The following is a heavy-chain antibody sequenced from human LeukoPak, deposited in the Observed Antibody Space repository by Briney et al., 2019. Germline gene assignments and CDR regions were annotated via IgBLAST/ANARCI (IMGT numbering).Heavy chain of an antibody. Sequence: SETLSLTCTVSGGSISSSSYHWGWVRQPPGRGLEWIGSVHYSGTTYYDPSLKSRITISVDTSKNQFSLKLTSVTAADTAFYYCARHHLDHGDYHIDSWGQGTLVTVSS. CDR3: ARHHLDHGDYHIDS. D-gene: IGHD4-17*01. V-gene: IGHV4-39*01. J-gene: IGHJ4*02. CDR2: VHYSGTT. CDR1: GGSISSSSYH.